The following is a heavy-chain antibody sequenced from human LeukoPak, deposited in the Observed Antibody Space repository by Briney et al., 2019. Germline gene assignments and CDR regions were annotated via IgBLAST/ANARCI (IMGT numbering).Heavy chain of an antibody. J-gene: IGHJ3*02. CDR3: AKDQPYYYDSSGYYDAFDI. V-gene: IGHV3-30*02. Sequence: PGGSLRLSCAASGFTFSSYGMHWVRQAPGKGLEWVAVIWYDGSNKYYADSVKGRFTIFRDNSKNTLYLQMNSLRAEDTAVYYCAKDQPYYYDSSGYYDAFDIWGQGTMVTVSS. D-gene: IGHD3-22*01. CDR1: GFTFSSYG. CDR2: IWYDGSNK.